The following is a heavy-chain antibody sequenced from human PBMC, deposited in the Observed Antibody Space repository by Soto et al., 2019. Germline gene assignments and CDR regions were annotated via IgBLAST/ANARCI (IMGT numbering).Heavy chain of an antibody. CDR1: GFTFTNYD. CDR3: ARSRDGYSFYFYYGMDG. J-gene: IGHJ6*02. D-gene: IGHD4-4*01. Sequence: GGSLRLSCAASGFTFTNYDMHWVRQAPGKGLEWMALILHDGSAEYYADSVKGRFTISRDDSKNTLYLQMNSLRAEDTAVYYCARSRDGYSFYFYYGMDGWGQGTTVTVSS. CDR2: ILHDGSAE. V-gene: IGHV3-30*03.